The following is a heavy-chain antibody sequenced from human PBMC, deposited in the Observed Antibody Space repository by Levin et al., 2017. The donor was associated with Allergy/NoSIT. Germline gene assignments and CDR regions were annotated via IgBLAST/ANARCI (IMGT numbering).Heavy chain of an antibody. V-gene: IGHV3-48*01. CDR2: ISSSSSTI. J-gene: IGHJ4*02. CDR3: ARGITIFSPAFDY. D-gene: IGHD3-9*01. CDR1: GFTFSSYS. Sequence: GGSLRLSCAASGFTFSSYSMNWVRQAPGKGLEWVSYISSSSSTIYYADSVKGRFTISRDNAKNSLYLQMNSLRAEDTAVYYCARGITIFSPAFDYWGQGTLVTVSS.